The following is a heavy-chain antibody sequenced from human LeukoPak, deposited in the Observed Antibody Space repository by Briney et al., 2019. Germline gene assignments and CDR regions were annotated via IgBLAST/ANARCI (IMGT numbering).Heavy chain of an antibody. CDR2: ISAYNGNT. J-gene: IGHJ6*04. CDR1: GYTFISYG. V-gene: IGHV1-18*04. CDR3: ARMAPAAMEPALYYYYGMDV. D-gene: IGHD2-2*01. Sequence: GASVKVSCKAAGYTFISYGISWGRQPPGQGVEWLGWISAYNGNTKYAQKLQGRVTMTTDTYTSTAYMELRSLRSDDTAVYYCARMAPAAMEPALYYYYGMDVWGKGTTVTVSS.